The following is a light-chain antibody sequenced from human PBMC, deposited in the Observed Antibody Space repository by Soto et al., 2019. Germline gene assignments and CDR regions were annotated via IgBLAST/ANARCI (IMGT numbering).Light chain of an antibody. CDR2: ATS. CDR1: HDIGND. CDR3: LQDHSFLA. V-gene: IGKV1-6*01. Sequence: AIQMTQSPASLSASVGDRVSITCRASHDIGNDLAWYQHRPGKAPKLLIYATSTLQSGVPSRFSSSGSGTDFTLSINSLQPEDFATYYCLQDHSFLAFGPGTKVNF. J-gene: IGKJ3*01.